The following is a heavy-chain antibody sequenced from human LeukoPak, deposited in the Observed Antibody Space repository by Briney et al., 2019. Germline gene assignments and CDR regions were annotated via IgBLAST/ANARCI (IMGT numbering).Heavy chain of an antibody. D-gene: IGHD1-20*01. CDR3: ASQGYNWNPIDY. CDR1: GFTFSSYG. Sequence: GGSLRLSCAASGFTFSSYGMHWVRQAPGKGLEWVAVIWYDGSNKYYADSVKGRFTIPRDNSKNTLYLQMNSLRAEDTAVYYCASQGYNWNPIDYWGQGTLVTVSS. J-gene: IGHJ4*02. CDR2: IWYDGSNK. V-gene: IGHV3-33*01.